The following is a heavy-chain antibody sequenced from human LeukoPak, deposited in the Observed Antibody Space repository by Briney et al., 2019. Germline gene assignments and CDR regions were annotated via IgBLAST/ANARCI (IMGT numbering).Heavy chain of an antibody. CDR2: IYYSGST. CDR3: ARHRIAVAATLFDY. V-gene: IGHV4-59*08. D-gene: IGHD6-19*01. CDR1: GGSISSYY. Sequence: SETLSHTCTVSGGSISSYYWSWIRLPPGKGLEWIGYIYYSGSTNYNPSLKSRVTISVDTSKNQFSLKLSSVTAADTAVYYCARHRIAVAATLFDYWGQGTLVTVSS. J-gene: IGHJ4*02.